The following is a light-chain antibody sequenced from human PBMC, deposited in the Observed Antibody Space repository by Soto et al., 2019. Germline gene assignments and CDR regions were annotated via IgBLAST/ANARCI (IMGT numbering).Light chain of an antibody. CDR1: QSIGSW. CDR2: TAS. CDR3: QEYDGAPPIT. V-gene: IGKV1-5*03. J-gene: IGKJ5*01. Sequence: DIQMTQSPTTLSASVGDRVIITCLASQSIGSWLAWYQQQPGKVPKLLIYTASTLQSGVPSRFSGSGSGTDFTLTISRLEPEDFAVYYCQEYDGAPPITFGLGTRLEIK.